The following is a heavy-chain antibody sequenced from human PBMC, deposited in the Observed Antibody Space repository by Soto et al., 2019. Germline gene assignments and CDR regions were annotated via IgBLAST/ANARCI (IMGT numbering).Heavy chain of an antibody. Sequence: GGSLRLSCAASGFTFSSYWMHWVRQAPGKGLVWVSRINSDGSSTSYADSVKGRFTISRDNAKNTLYLQMNSLRAEDTAVYYCARADDFDWLQDRYYFDYWGQGTLVTVSS. CDR3: ARADDFDWLQDRYYFDY. D-gene: IGHD3-9*01. CDR1: GFTFSSYW. V-gene: IGHV3-74*01. J-gene: IGHJ4*02. CDR2: INSDGSST.